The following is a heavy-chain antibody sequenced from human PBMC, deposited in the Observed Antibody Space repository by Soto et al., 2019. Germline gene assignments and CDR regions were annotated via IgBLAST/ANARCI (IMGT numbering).Heavy chain of an antibody. Sequence: QVQLQESGPGLVKPSQTLSLTCTVSGGSISSGGYYWSWIRQHPGKGLEWIGYIYYSGSTYYNPSLKSRVTISVDTSKNQFFLKLSSVTVADTAVYYCARVSWPLGHYFDYWGQGTLVTVSS. CDR1: GGSISSGGYY. CDR3: ARVSWPLGHYFDY. D-gene: IGHD2-15*01. J-gene: IGHJ4*02. V-gene: IGHV4-31*03. CDR2: IYYSGST.